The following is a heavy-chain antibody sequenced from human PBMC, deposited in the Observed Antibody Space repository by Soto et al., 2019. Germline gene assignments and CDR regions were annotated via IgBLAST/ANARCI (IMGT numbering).Heavy chain of an antibody. Sequence: QVQLVQSGAEVKKPGASVKFSCKASGYTFTSYDINWVRQATGQGLEWMGWMNPNSGNTAYAQKFQGRVTMTRNTSISTAYMELSSLRSEDTAVYYCARERTGPNYFDYWGQGTLVNVSS. D-gene: IGHD1-7*01. V-gene: IGHV1-8*01. CDR2: MNPNSGNT. CDR1: GYTFTSYD. J-gene: IGHJ4*02. CDR3: ARERTGPNYFDY.